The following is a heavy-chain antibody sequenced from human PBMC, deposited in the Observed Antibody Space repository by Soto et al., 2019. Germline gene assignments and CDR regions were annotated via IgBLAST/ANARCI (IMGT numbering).Heavy chain of an antibody. V-gene: IGHV4-59*01. CDR3: ARESDVTAFDY. CDR1: GGSISSYY. Sequence: SETLSLTCTVSGGSISSYYWSWIRQPPGKGLEWIGYIYYSGSTNYTPSLKSRVTISVDTSKNQFSLKLSSVTAADTAVYYCARESDVTAFDYWGQGTLVTVSS. CDR2: IYYSGST. D-gene: IGHD4-4*01. J-gene: IGHJ4*02.